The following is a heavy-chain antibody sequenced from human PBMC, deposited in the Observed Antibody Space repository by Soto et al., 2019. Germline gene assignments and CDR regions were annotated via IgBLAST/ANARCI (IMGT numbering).Heavy chain of an antibody. CDR3: ARESSYYYGSGSYYNVISDWFDP. J-gene: IGHJ5*02. CDR1: GGTFSSYA. V-gene: IGHV1-69*01. Sequence: QVPLVQSGAEVKKPGSSVKVSCKASGGTFSSYAISWVRQAPGQGLEWMGGIIPIFGTANYAQKFQGRVTITADESTSTAYMELSSLRSEDTAVYYCARESSYYYGSGSYYNVISDWFDPWGQGTLVTVSS. D-gene: IGHD3-10*01. CDR2: IIPIFGTA.